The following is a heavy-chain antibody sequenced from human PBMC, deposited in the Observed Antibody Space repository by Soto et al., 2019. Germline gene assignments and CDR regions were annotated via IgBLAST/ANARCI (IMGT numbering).Heavy chain of an antibody. CDR1: GFTFSSYW. Sequence: PGGSLRLSCAASGFTFSSYWMSWVRQAPGKGLEWVANIKQDGSEKYYVDSVKGRFTISRDNAKNSLYLQMNSLRAEDTAVYYCARDKPNTIFGVVITLYYFDYWGQGTLVTVSS. D-gene: IGHD3-3*01. V-gene: IGHV3-7*01. J-gene: IGHJ4*02. CDR2: IKQDGSEK. CDR3: ARDKPNTIFGVVITLYYFDY.